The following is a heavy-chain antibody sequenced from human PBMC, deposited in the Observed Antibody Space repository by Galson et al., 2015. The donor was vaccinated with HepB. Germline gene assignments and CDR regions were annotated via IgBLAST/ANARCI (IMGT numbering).Heavy chain of an antibody. Sequence: SLRLSCAASGFTFSSYWMSWVRQAPGKGLEWVAVISYDGSNKYYADSVKGRLTISRDNSKNTLYLQMNSLRAEDTAVYYCAKEAWYYDFWSGYSTRSHFDYWGQGTLVTVSS. J-gene: IGHJ4*02. D-gene: IGHD3-3*01. V-gene: IGHV3-30*18. CDR1: GFTFSSYW. CDR3: AKEAWYYDFWSGYSTRSHFDY. CDR2: ISYDGSNK.